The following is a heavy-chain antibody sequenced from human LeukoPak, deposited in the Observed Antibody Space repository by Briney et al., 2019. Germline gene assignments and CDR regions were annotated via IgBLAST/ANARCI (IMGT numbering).Heavy chain of an antibody. Sequence: EASVKVSCKASGYTFTSYYMHWVRQAPGQGLEWMGIINPSGGSTSYAQKFQGRVTMTRDMSTSTVYMELSSLRSEDTAVYYCARDDSEVAADFDHWGQGTLVTVSS. V-gene: IGHV1-46*01. CDR3: ARDDSEVAADFDH. D-gene: IGHD6-13*01. CDR1: GYTFTSYY. CDR2: INPSGGST. J-gene: IGHJ4*02.